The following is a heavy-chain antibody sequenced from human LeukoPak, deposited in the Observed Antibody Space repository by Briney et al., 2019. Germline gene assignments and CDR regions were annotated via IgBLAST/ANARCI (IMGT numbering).Heavy chain of an antibody. CDR3: AREVSYYDSSGPDFDDAFDI. V-gene: IGHV4-61*01. J-gene: IGHJ3*02. CDR1: GGSISSNSYY. D-gene: IGHD3-22*01. Sequence: PSETLSLTCAVSGGSISSNSYYWSWIRQPPGKGLEWIGYIYYSGSTNYNPSLKSRVTISVDTSKNQFSLKLSSVTAADTAVYYCAREVSYYDSSGPDFDDAFDIWGQGTMVTVSS. CDR2: IYYSGST.